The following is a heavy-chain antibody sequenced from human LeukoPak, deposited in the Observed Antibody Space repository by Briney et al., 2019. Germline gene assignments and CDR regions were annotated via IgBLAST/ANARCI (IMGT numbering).Heavy chain of an antibody. V-gene: IGHV4-30-2*01. Sequence: LRLSCAASGFTFSDYYMSWIRQAPGKGLEWIGYIYHSGSTYYNPSLKSRVTISVDRSKNQFSLKLSSVTAADTAVYYCARGGAAYSSSWPNRGAFDIWGQGTMVTVSS. D-gene: IGHD6-13*01. CDR1: GFTFSDYY. J-gene: IGHJ3*02. CDR2: IYHSGST. CDR3: ARGGAAYSSSWPNRGAFDI.